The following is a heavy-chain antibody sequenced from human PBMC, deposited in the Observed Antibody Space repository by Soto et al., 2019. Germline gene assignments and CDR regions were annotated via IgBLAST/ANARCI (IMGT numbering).Heavy chain of an antibody. CDR2: ITGTGGNT. J-gene: IGHJ4*02. CDR1: GCTFSSYA. CDR3: AKLVSTSSPGIF. D-gene: IGHD1-26*01. Sequence: EVQLLESGGGLVQPGGSLRLSCAASGCTFSSYAMSWVRQAPGKGLEWVSTITGTGGNTYYAASITGRFTISRDNSKNTLYPQMNSLRAEDTALYYCAKLVSTSSPGIFWGQGSMVTVSS. V-gene: IGHV3-23*01.